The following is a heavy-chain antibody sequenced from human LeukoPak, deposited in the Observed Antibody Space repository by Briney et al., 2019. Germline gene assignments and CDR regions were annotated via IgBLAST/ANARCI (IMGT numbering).Heavy chain of an antibody. D-gene: IGHD4/OR15-4a*01. CDR2: IYSGGST. CDR3: AKPAKTDYVDY. V-gene: IGHV3-66*04. Sequence: PGGSLRLSCAASGFTVSSNYMSWVRQAPGKGLEWVSTIYSGGSTYYADSVKGRFTISRDNSKNTLYLQMNSLRAEGTAVYYCAKPAKTDYVDYWGQGTLVTVSS. CDR1: GFTVSSNY. J-gene: IGHJ4*02.